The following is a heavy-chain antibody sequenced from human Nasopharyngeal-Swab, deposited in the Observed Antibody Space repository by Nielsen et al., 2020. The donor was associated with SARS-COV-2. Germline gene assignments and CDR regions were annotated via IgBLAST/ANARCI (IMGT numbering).Heavy chain of an antibody. J-gene: IGHJ3*02. V-gene: IGHV3-23*01. Sequence: GGSLRLSCAASGISFSSCAMIWVRQAPGKGLEWVASISGSGDTTYYADSVKGRFTIARDNFKNTLYLQMNSLRAEDTALYYCAKKLVGGRPSALDIWGQGTMVTVSS. CDR2: ISGSGDTT. D-gene: IGHD1-26*01. CDR3: AKKLVGGRPSALDI. CDR1: GISFSSCA.